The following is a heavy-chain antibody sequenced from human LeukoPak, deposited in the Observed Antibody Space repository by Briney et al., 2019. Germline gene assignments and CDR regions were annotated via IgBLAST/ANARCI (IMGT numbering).Heavy chain of an antibody. CDR3: ARMGRVLHGVYYYYYYMDV. V-gene: IGHV1-69*13. CDR2: IIPIFGTA. Sequence: SVKVSCKASGGTFSSYAISWVRQAPEQGLEWMGGIIPIFGTANYAQKFQGRVTITADESTSTAYMELSSLRSEDTAVYYCARMGRVLHGVYYYYYYMDVWGKGTTVTVSS. J-gene: IGHJ6*03. CDR1: GGTFSSYA. D-gene: IGHD3-10*01.